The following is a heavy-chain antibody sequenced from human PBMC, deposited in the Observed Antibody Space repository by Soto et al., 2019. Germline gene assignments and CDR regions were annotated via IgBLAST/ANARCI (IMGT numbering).Heavy chain of an antibody. D-gene: IGHD6-19*01. V-gene: IGHV3-21*01. CDR2: ISSSSSYI. CDR3: ARDLEVAVAGSNNDY. J-gene: IGHJ4*02. CDR1: GFTFSSYS. Sequence: LSFAASGFTFSSYSMNWVRQAPGKGLEWVSSISSSSSYIYYADSVKGRFTISRDNAKNSLYLQMNSLRAEDTAVYYCARDLEVAVAGSNNDYWGQGTLVTVSS.